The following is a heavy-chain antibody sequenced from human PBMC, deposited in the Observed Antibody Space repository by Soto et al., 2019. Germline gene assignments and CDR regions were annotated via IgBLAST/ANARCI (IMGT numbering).Heavy chain of an antibody. Sequence: SETLSLTCAVYGGSFSGYYWSWIRQPPGKGLEWIGEINHSGSTNYNPSLKSRVTISVDTSKNQFSLKLSSVTAADTAVYYCARAGVVAAIRYFDYWGQGTLVTVSS. CDR3: ARAGVVAAIRYFDY. V-gene: IGHV4-34*01. D-gene: IGHD2-15*01. CDR1: GGSFSGYY. J-gene: IGHJ4*02. CDR2: INHSGST.